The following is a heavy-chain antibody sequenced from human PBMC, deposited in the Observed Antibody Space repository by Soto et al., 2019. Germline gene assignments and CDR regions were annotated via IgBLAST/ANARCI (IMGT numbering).Heavy chain of an antibody. V-gene: IGHV3-49*04. J-gene: IGHJ4*02. CDR1: GVTFGDYA. D-gene: IGHD1-26*01. CDR2: IRNDIYDETT. Sequence: GGSLRLSCTASGVTFGDYAINWVRQVPGKGMEWLGFIRNDIYDETTEYAASVKGRIIISRDDSKSLAYLQMDSLKTEDTGVYYCTRGRDGYYPYYFLYWGQGALVTVSS. CDR3: TRGRDGYYPYYFLY.